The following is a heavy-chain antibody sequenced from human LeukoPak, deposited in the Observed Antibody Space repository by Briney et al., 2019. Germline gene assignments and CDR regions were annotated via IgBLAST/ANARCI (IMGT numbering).Heavy chain of an antibody. J-gene: IGHJ5*02. D-gene: IGHD3-10*01. V-gene: IGHV5-51*01. CDR3: ARLNEYGSVHYRFFDG. CDR2: IYSGDSDI. CDR1: GYSFNRHW. Sequence: GESLKISCKGSGYSFNRHWIVWVRPMPGKGLEWMGSIYSGDSDIRYRPAFPGQVTITADKSITSDYMQWSSMKASDIAIYYCARLNEYGSVHYRFFDGWGQGTLVTVP.